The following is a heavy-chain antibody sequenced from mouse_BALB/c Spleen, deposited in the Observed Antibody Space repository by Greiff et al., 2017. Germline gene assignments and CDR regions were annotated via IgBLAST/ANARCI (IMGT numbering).Heavy chain of an antibody. CDR3: ARESYSRGAMDY. CDR2: ISSGGST. D-gene: IGHD2-12*01. Sequence: DVMLVESGGGLVKPGGSLKLSCAASGFTFSSYAMSWVRQTPEKRLEWVASISSGGSTYYPDSVKGRFTISRDNARNILYLQMSSLRSEDTAMYYCARESYSRGAMDYWGQGTSVTVSS. V-gene: IGHV5-6-5*01. J-gene: IGHJ4*01. CDR1: GFTFSSYA.